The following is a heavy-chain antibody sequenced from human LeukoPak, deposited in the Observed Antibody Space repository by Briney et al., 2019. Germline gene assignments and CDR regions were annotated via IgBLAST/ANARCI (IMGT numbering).Heavy chain of an antibody. V-gene: IGHV4-61*02. CDR3: ARGYCSGGSRYSESGGFDP. CDR2: IYTSGST. Sequence: SETLSLTCTVSGGSISSGSYYWSWIRQPAGKGLEWIGRIYTSGSTNYNPSLKSRVTISVDTSKNQFSLKLSSVTAADTAVYYCARGYCSGGSRYSESGGFDPWGQGTLVTVSS. D-gene: IGHD2-15*01. CDR1: GGSISSGSYY. J-gene: IGHJ5*02.